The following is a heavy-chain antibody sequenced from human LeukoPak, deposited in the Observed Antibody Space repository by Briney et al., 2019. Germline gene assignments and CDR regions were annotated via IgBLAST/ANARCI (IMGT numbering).Heavy chain of an antibody. CDR3: ARHENPSWPDPFLSN. D-gene: IGHD1-14*01. CDR1: GGSISSYY. J-gene: IGHJ4*02. CDR2: IYYSGST. V-gene: IGHV4-59*08. Sequence: SETLSLTCTVSGGSISSYYWSWIRQPPGKGLEWIGYIYYSGSTNYNPSLKSRVTISVDTSKNQFSLKLSSVTAADTAVYYCARHENPSWPDPFLSNWGQGTLVTVSS.